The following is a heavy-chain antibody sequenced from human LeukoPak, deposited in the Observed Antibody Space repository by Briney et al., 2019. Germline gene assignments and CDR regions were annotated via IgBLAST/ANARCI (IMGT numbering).Heavy chain of an antibody. CDR2: INPSSGGT. CDR3: ARGYRDSIGPCLDS. J-gene: IGHJ5*01. V-gene: IGHV1-2*02. CDR1: GYIFSGYF. D-gene: IGHD3-22*01. Sequence: ASAKVSCKASGYIFSGYFIHWVRQAPGQALEWLGWINPSSGGTNYAQKFQGRVTMTRDTSINTAYMELSSLTSDDTAVYFCARGYRDSIGPCLDSWGQGTLVTVSS.